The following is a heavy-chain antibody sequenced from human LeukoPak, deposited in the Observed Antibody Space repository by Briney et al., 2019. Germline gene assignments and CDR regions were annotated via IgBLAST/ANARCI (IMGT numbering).Heavy chain of an antibody. CDR2: IIPIFGTA. V-gene: IGHV1-69*05. Sequence: SVKVSCKASGGTFSSYAISWVRQAPGQGLEWMGGIIPIFGTANYALKFQGRVTITTDESTSTAYMELSSLRSEDTAVYYCAREGCSGGSCPARFDPWGQGTLVTVSS. J-gene: IGHJ5*02. CDR1: GGTFSSYA. CDR3: AREGCSGGSCPARFDP. D-gene: IGHD2-15*01.